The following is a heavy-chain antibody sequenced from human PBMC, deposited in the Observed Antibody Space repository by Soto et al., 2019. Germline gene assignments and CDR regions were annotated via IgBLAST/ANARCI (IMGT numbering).Heavy chain of an antibody. CDR3: ARSGQVGHRFAP. Sequence: QVQLVQSGAEGKKPGASVKVSCKASGYTFTSYDINWVRQATGQGLEWMGWMNPNSGNTGYAQKFQGRVPMTRNTSIRPAYRELSSLQSEDTAVYYGARSGQVGHRFAPWGQGTLVTVSS. CDR1: GYTFTSYD. CDR2: MNPNSGNT. D-gene: IGHD3-3*01. V-gene: IGHV1-8*01. J-gene: IGHJ5*02.